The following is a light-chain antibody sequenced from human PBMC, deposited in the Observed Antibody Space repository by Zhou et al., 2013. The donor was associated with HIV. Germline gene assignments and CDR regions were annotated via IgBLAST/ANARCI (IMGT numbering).Light chain of an antibody. V-gene: IGKV3-15*01. CDR1: QSVSRN. J-gene: IGKJ4*01. CDR3: QQRSNWPPGLT. Sequence: EIVMTQSPATLSVSPGERATLSCRASQSVSRNLAWYQQKPGQAPRLLIYSASTRATGIPARFSGSGSGTEFTLTISSLQSEDFAVYYCQQRSNWPPGLTFGGGTKVEIK. CDR2: SAS.